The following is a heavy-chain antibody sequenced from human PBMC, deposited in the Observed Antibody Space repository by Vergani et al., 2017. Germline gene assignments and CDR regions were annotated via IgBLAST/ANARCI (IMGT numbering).Heavy chain of an antibody. Sequence: VQLVESGGGLVKPGGSLRLSCTASGFTFGDYAMSWFRQAPGKGLEWVGFIRSKAYGGTTEYAASVKGRFTISRDDSKSIAYLQMNSLKTEDTAVYYYTHSDYYDSSGYYYGNYWGQGTLVTVSS. CDR1: GFTFGDYA. D-gene: IGHD3-22*01. CDR2: IRSKAYGGTT. V-gene: IGHV3-49*05. CDR3: THSDYYDSSGYYYGNY. J-gene: IGHJ4*02.